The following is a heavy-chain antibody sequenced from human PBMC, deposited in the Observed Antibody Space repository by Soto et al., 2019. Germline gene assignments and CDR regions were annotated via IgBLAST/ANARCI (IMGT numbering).Heavy chain of an antibody. CDR1: GYTFTSYA. CDR2: INAGNGNT. CDR3: ARGNGIAVAGTAFDI. J-gene: IGHJ3*02. V-gene: IGHV1-3*01. Sequence: GASVKVSCKASGYTFTSYAMHWVRQAPGQRLEWMGWINAGNGNTKYSQKFQGRVTITRDTSASTAYMELSRLRSGDTAVYYCARGNGIAVAGTAFDIWGQGTMVTVSS. D-gene: IGHD6-19*01.